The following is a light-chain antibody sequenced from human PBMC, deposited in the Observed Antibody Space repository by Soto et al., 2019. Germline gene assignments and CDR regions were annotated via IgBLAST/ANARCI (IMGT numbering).Light chain of an antibody. CDR2: DAS. V-gene: IGKV1-5*01. J-gene: IGKJ1*01. CDR3: QQYNDWPLT. Sequence: DIQMTQSPSTLSASVGDRVTITCRASQSISSWLAWYQQKPGKAPKLLIYDASSLESGVPSRFSGSGSGTEFTLTISSLQPEDFALYYCQQYNDWPLTFGQGTKVDIK. CDR1: QSISSW.